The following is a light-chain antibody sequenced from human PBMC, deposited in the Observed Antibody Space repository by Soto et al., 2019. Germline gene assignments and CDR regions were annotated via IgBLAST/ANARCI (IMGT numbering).Light chain of an antibody. V-gene: IGKV1-12*01. CDR3: LQASTFPRT. CDR1: RDIGDR. J-gene: IGKJ1*01. Sequence: DIRMTQSPSSVSASVGDRVTITCRASRDIGDRLAWFRHKPGKAPQLLIQTASTLVRETPSRFSGSGSVTDFLLTINNLQPEDFATYYCLQASTFPRTFGQGTKVDI. CDR2: TAS.